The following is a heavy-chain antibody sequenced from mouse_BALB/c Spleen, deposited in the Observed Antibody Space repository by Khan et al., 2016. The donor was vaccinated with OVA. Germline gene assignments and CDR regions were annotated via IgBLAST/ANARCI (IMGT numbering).Heavy chain of an antibody. J-gene: IGHJ3*01. Sequence: QVQLQQSGAELARPGASVKMSCKASGYTFTSYTIHWIKLRPGQGLEWIGYINPSNGYTNYNQKFKDMATLNANKPSTIAYMKLRSLTSNDSAVYDGIRDEDYYRTDGWFAYWGQGTLVTVSA. CDR3: IRDEDYYRTDGWFAY. V-gene: IGHV1-4*01. CDR2: INPSNGYT. D-gene: IGHD2-14*01. CDR1: GYTFTSYT.